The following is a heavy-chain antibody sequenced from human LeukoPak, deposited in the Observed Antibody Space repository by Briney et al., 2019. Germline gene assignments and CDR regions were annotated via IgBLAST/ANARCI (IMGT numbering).Heavy chain of an antibody. CDR1: GYIFTSYD. V-gene: IGHV1-8*03. J-gene: IGHJ6*03. CDR2: TNPNSGNT. D-gene: IGHD2-2*02. Sequence: ASVKVSCKACGYIFTSYDINWVRQATGQGLEWMGWTNPNSGNTGYAQKFQGRVTITRNTSISTAYMELSSLRSEETAVYYCARVLRCSSTSCYKGPLDYYYYMDVWGKGTTVTVSS. CDR3: ARVLRCSSTSCYKGPLDYYYYMDV.